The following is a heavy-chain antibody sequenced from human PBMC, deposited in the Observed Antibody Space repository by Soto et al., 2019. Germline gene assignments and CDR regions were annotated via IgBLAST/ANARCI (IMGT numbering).Heavy chain of an antibody. D-gene: IGHD2-8*01. CDR2: IYPGDSDT. CDR3: ARGGYCTNGVCYSSVVDY. J-gene: IGHJ4*02. Sequence: GESLKISCKGSGYSFTSYWIGWVLQIPGKVLEWMGIIYPGDSDTRYSPSFQGQVTISADKSIITAYLQWSSLKASDTVMYYCARGGYCTNGVCYSSVVDYWGQGNMVTVSS. V-gene: IGHV5-51*01. CDR1: GYSFTSYW.